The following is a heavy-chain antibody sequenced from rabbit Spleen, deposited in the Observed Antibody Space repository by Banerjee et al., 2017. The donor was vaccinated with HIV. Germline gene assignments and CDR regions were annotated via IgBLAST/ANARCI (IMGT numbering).Heavy chain of an antibody. CDR1: GFSFSSSYY. V-gene: IGHV1S45*01. D-gene: IGHD1-1*01. CDR3: ARDPYGLSGDRFNL. J-gene: IGHJ4*01. Sequence: QEQLEESGGDLVKPGASLTLTCTASGFSFSSSYYMCWVRQAPGKGLEWIACIYAGSSGSTYYASWAKGRFTISKTSSTTVTLQMTSLTAADTATYFCARDPYGLSGDRFNLWGPGTLVTVS. CDR2: IYAGSSGST.